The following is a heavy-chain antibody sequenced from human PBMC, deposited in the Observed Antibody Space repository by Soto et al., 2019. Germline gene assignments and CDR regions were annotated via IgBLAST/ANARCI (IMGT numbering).Heavy chain of an antibody. CDR1: GGTFSSYA. CDR3: ARASIAARRDYYYYGMDV. J-gene: IGHJ6*02. V-gene: IGHV1-69*01. Sequence: QVQLVQSGAEVKKPGSSVKVSCKASGGTFSSYAISWVRQAPGQGLEWMGGIIPIFGTANYAQKFQGRVTITADESTSTAYMELSSRRSEDTAVYYCARASIAARRDYYYYGMDVWGQGTTVTVSS. CDR2: IIPIFGTA. D-gene: IGHD6-6*01.